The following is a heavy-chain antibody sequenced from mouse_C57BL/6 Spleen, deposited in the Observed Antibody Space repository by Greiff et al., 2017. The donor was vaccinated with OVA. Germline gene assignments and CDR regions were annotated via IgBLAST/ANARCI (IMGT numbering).Heavy chain of an antibody. CDR2: IDPSDSET. CDR1: GYTFTSYW. CDR3: ASDYGSSYPFAY. V-gene: IGHV1-52*01. J-gene: IGHJ3*01. D-gene: IGHD1-1*01. Sequence: QVQLQQPGAELVRPGSSVKLSCKASGYTFTSYWMHWVKQRPIQGLEWIGNIDPSDSETHYNQKFKDKATLTVDKSSSTAYMQLRSLTSEDSAVYYCASDYGSSYPFAYWGQGTLVTVSA.